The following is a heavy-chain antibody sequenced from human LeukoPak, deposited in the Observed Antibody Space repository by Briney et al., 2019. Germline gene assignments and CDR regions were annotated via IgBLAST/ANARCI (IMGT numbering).Heavy chain of an antibody. D-gene: IGHD1-1*01. J-gene: IGHJ4*02. Sequence: GGSLRPSCAPSGFTFSNYWMTWVRQPPGKGLEWVANIKQDGSAEYYVDSVKGRFTISKDNAKSSLYLQMNSLRAEDTAVYYCARHRDWNFDYWDEGTLVTVSS. CDR1: GFTFSNYW. CDR3: ARHRDWNFDY. CDR2: IKQDGSAE. V-gene: IGHV3-7*01.